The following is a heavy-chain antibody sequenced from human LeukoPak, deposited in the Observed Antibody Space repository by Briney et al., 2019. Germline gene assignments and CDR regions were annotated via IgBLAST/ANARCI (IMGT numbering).Heavy chain of an antibody. CDR3: ARQISSARFDP. Sequence: GGTLRLSCAASGFTFSSYGMSWVRQAPGKGLVWVSRINSDGSSTSYADSVKGRFTISRDNAKNTLYLQMNSLRAEDTAVYYCARQISSARFDPWGQGTLVTVSS. CDR1: GFTFSSYG. V-gene: IGHV3-74*01. J-gene: IGHJ5*02. CDR2: INSDGSST.